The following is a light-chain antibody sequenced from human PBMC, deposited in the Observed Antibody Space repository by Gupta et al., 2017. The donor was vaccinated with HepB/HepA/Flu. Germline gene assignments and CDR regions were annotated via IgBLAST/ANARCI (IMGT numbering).Light chain of an antibody. CDR3: QQYNSWPRT. Sequence: EIVMTQSPATLSVSPGERVTLTCRASQSASSYLAWYQHKPGKAPRLLIYAASSWASGVPSRFSGSGSGTEFTLTISSLQSEDFAVYYCQQYNSWPRTFGQGTKVEIK. CDR1: QSASSY. CDR2: AAS. V-gene: IGKV3-15*01. J-gene: IGKJ1*01.